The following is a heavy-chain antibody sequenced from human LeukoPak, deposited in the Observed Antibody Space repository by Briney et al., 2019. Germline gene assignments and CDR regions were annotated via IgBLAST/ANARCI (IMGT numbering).Heavy chain of an antibody. CDR1: GFTFSSYS. V-gene: IGHV3-21*01. J-gene: IGHJ2*01. D-gene: IGHD3-22*01. CDR2: ISSSSSYI. CDR3: ARDHSDGYYYDSSGYSNWYFDL. Sequence: GGSLRLSCAASGFTFSSYSMNWVRQAPGKGLEWVSSISSSSSYIYYADSVKGRFTISRDNAKSSLYLQMNSLRAEDTAVCYCARDHSDGYYYDSSGYSNWYFDLWGRGTLVTVSS.